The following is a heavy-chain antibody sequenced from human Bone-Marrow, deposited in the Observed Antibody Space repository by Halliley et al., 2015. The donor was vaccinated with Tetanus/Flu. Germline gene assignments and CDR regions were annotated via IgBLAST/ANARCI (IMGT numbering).Heavy chain of an antibody. J-gene: IGHJ4*02. CDR3: APLGRSSGWYDRLDPQTIDY. D-gene: IGHD6-19*01. Sequence: SYAASVKGRFTISRDNSKNTLFLQMNSLRAEDTALYYCAPLGRSSGWYDRLDPQTIDYWGRGTLVTVSS. V-gene: IGHV3-23*01.